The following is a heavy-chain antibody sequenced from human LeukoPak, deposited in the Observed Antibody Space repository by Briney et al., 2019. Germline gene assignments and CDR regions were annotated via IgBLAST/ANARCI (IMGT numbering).Heavy chain of an antibody. CDR1: GDSITSRSSY. CDR3: ARSSGWTLDS. J-gene: IGHJ4*02. D-gene: IGHD6-19*01. Sequence: PSETLSLTCTVSGDSITSRSSYWGWIRQPPGKGLEWIGSIYYSGSTYYNPSLKSRVTISVDRSKNQFSLEVNSVTAADTAVYYCARSSGWTLDSWGQGTLVTVSS. CDR2: IYYSGST. V-gene: IGHV4-39*01.